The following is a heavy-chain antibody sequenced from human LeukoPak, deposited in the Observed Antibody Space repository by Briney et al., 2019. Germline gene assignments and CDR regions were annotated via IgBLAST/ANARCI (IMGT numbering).Heavy chain of an antibody. CDR1: GDSISSSSYY. CDR3: ARGYSSSWYDY. V-gene: IGHV4-39*01. Sequence: PSETLSLTCTVSGDSISSSSYYWGWIRQPPGKGLEWIGSIYYSGSTYYNPSLKSRVTISVDTSKNQFSLKLSSVTAADTAVYYCARGYSSSWYDYWGQGTLVTVSS. CDR2: IYYSGST. D-gene: IGHD6-13*01. J-gene: IGHJ4*02.